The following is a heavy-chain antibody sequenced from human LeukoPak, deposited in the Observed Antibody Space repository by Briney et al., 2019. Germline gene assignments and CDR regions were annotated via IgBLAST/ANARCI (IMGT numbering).Heavy chain of an antibody. Sequence: TGGSLRLSCAASGFSFSTYAMNWVRQAPGKGLEWVSAISTSGGTTYYADSVKGRFTISRDNSKNTLYLQMNSLRAEDTAVYYCAKDLYSPYYYGVDVWGQGTTVTVSS. CDR2: ISTSGGTT. CDR1: GFSFSTYA. V-gene: IGHV3-23*01. J-gene: IGHJ6*02. D-gene: IGHD2-8*01. CDR3: AKDLYSPYYYGVDV.